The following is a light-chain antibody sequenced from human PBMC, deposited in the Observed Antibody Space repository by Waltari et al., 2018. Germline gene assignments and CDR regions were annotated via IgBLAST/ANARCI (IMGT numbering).Light chain of an antibody. CDR2: VNSDGSH. CDR3: QTWGTGIQL. CDR1: GEYSAYA. J-gene: IGLJ2*01. V-gene: IGLV4-69*01. Sequence: LGLTQSPSVSASLGASVKITCSLPGEYSAYALAWHQQQPLKGPRYLMTVNSDGSHKKGDGISERFSGSSSDLDRYLIISRLQSDDEADYFCQTWGTGIQLFGSGTKLTVL.